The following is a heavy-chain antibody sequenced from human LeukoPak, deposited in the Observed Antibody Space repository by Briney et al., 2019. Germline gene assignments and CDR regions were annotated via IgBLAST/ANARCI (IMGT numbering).Heavy chain of an antibody. Sequence: GGSLRLSCVVSGFTFSGSAVHWVRQASGKGLEWVGRIRSKANNYATAYAASVKGRFTISRDDSKNTAYLQMNSLKTEDTAVYYCAKQLGYCSDGSCYFPYWGQGTLVTVPS. J-gene: IGHJ4*02. V-gene: IGHV3-73*01. CDR3: AKQLGYCSDGSCYFPY. CDR1: GFTFSGSA. D-gene: IGHD2-15*01. CDR2: IRSKANNYAT.